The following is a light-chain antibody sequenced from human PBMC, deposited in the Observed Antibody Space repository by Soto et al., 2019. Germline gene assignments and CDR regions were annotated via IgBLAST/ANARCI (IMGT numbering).Light chain of an antibody. Sequence: EIVLTQSPGTLSLSPGERATLSCRASQSVSSSYLAWYQQKPGQAPRLLIYGASSRATGIPDRFSGSGSGTDFTFTISTLEPEDFVLYCCKKYSSSPLTFGGGTKVEIK. CDR3: KKYSSSPLT. CDR2: GAS. V-gene: IGKV3-20*01. CDR1: QSVSSSY. J-gene: IGKJ4*01.